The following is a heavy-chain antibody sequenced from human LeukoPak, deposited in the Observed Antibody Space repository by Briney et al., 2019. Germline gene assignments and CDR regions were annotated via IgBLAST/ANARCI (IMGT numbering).Heavy chain of an antibody. CDR1: GYTFTNWW. V-gene: IGHV5-51*01. CDR2: IYPSDSET. CDR3: ARQVAVAAWEY. J-gene: IGHJ4*02. D-gene: IGHD6-19*01. Sequence: GESLRISCEGSGYTFTNWWIGWVRLMPGKGLEWMGIIYPSDSETRYSPSFQGQVTISADKSISTAYLQWSSLKASDTAMYYCARQVAVAAWEYWGQGTLVTVSS.